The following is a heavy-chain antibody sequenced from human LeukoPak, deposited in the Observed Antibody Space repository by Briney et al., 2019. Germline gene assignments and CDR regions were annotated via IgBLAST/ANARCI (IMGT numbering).Heavy chain of an antibody. V-gene: IGHV1-2*02. CDR3: ATFPPLQEMATMH. J-gene: IGHJ4*02. CDR1: GYTFTGYY. CDR2: INPNSGGT. Sequence: ASVKVSCKASGYTFTGYYMHWVRQAPGQGLEWMGWINPNSGGTNYAQKFQGRVTMTTDTSTSTAYMELRSLRSDDTAVYYCATFPPLQEMATMHWGQGTLVTVSS. D-gene: IGHD5-24*01.